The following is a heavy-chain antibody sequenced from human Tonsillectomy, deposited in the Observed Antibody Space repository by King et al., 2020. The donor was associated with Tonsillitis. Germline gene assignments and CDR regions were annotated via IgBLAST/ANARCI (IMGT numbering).Heavy chain of an antibody. V-gene: IGHV3-30*04. CDR1: GFTFSSYA. Sequence: VQLVESGGGVVQPGRSLRLSCAASGFTFSSYAMHWVRQAPGKGLEWVAVISYDGSNKYYADSVKGRFTISRDNSKNSLYLQMNSLRAEDTAVYYCATPSNSGYDDYWGQGTLVTVSA. J-gene: IGHJ4*02. CDR2: ISYDGSNK. CDR3: ATPSNSGYDDY. D-gene: IGHD5-12*01.